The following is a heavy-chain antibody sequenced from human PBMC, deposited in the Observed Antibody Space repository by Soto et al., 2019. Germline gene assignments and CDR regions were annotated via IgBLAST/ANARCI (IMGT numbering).Heavy chain of an antibody. CDR2: INPNSGGT. CDR3: ARPYYDFWSGYSSYNWFDH. CDR1: GYSFTDYY. J-gene: IGHJ5*02. D-gene: IGHD3-3*01. V-gene: IGHV1-2*02. Sequence: XSVNVSYQASGYSFTDYYILWVRQAPGQGLAWMGWINPNSGGTNYAQKFQGRVTMTRDTSISTAYMELSRLRSDDTAVYYCARPYYDFWSGYSSYNWFDHWGQGTLVTVSS.